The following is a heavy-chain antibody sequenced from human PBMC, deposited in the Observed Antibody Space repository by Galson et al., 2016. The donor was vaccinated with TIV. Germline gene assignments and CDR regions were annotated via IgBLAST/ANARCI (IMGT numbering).Heavy chain of an antibody. CDR2: IGGIGTSP. CDR1: GFTFSAYA. Sequence: SLRLSCAASGFTFSAYAVNWVRQAPGKGLEWVSGIGGIGTSPYYAGSVKGRFPISRDNARNTRYLQMNSLRAEDTALYYCAKDAQWLPAAYFDYWGQGILVTVSP. CDR3: AKDAQWLPAAYFDY. J-gene: IGHJ4*02. D-gene: IGHD6-19*01. V-gene: IGHV3-23*01.